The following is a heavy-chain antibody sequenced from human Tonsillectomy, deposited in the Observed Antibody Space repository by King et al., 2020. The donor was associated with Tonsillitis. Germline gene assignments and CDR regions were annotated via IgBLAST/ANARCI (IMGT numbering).Heavy chain of an antibody. J-gene: IGHJ1*01. D-gene: IGHD1-26*01. CDR2: INHSGST. V-gene: IGHV4-34*01. CDR3: ARGRVGADYFQH. CDR1: GGSFSGYY. Sequence: VQLQQWGAGLLKPWETLSLTCAVYGGSFSGYYWSWLRQPPGKGLEWIGEINHSGSTKYNPSLKSRVTISVDTSKNQFSVELSSVTVADTAVYYCARGRVGADYFQHWGQGTLVTVSS.